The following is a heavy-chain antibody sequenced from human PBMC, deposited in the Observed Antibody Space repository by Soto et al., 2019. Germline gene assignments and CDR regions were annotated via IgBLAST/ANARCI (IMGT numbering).Heavy chain of an antibody. CDR3: GRLEGLATISYYFDY. CDR1: GCSVSSSSYY. J-gene: IGHJ4*02. D-gene: IGHD3-9*01. Sequence: NPSETLSLTCTVSGCSVSSSSYYWGWVRQPPGKGLEWIGSVYYSGSTYYNPSLESRVTISVDKSKNQFSLKLMSLSAADTAVYYCGRLEGLATISYYFDYWGRGALVTVSS. V-gene: IGHV4-39*01. CDR2: VYYSGST.